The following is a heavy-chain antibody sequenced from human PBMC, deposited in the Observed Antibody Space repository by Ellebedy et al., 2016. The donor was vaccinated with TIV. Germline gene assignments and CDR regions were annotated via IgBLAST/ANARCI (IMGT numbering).Heavy chain of an antibody. CDR1: GFTFTKSA. CDR2: IVVGSGKT. V-gene: IGHV1-58*01. J-gene: IGHJ2*01. Sequence: AASVKVSCKASGFTFTKSAVQWVRQARGQRLEWIGWIVVGSGKTHYAQKFQERVTITRDMSTSTAYMELSSLRSEDTAVYYCAADSVVGPSASWYFDLWGRGTLVTVSS. CDR3: AADSVVGPSASWYFDL. D-gene: IGHD2-15*01.